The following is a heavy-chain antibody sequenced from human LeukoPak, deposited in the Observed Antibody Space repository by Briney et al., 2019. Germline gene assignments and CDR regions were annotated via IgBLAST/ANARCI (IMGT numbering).Heavy chain of an antibody. Sequence: ASVKVSCKASGYTSTSYDINWVRQATGQGLEWMGWMNPNSGNTGYAQKFQGRVTMTRNTSISTAYMELSSLRSEDTAVYYCARNFVLLWFGELLSGTGGWFDPWGQGTLVTVSS. CDR3: ARNFVLLWFGELLSGTGGWFDP. CDR2: MNPNSGNT. D-gene: IGHD3-10*01. CDR1: GYTSTSYD. J-gene: IGHJ5*02. V-gene: IGHV1-8*01.